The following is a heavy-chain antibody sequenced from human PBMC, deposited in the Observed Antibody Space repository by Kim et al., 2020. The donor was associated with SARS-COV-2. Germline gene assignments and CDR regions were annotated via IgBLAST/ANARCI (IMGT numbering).Heavy chain of an antibody. CDR3: ARSSWERMGDAFDV. Sequence: GGSLRLSCAASGFIVSKNYMSWVRQAPGKGLEWVTIINSNGKTYYADSVGGRLTTSRDDSKNTQDLQVNSMRAEDSAIYYCARSSWERMGDAFDVWGQGTMVTVS. J-gene: IGHJ3*01. D-gene: IGHD1-1*01. CDR2: INSNGKT. CDR1: GFIVSKNY. V-gene: IGHV3-53*01.